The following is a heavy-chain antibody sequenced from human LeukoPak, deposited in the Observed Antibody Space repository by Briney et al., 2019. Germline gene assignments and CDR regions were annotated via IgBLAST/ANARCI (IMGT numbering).Heavy chain of an antibody. V-gene: IGHV1-18*01. CDR3: ARVEDATYYYDSSGPNFDY. CDR2: ISAYNGNT. D-gene: IGHD3-22*01. Sequence: ASVTVSCKASGYTFTSYGISWVRQAPGQGLEWMGWISAYNGNTNYAQKLQGRVTMTTDTSTSTAYMELRSLRSDDTAVYYCARVEDATYYYDSSGPNFDYWGQGTLVTVSS. CDR1: GYTFTSYG. J-gene: IGHJ4*02.